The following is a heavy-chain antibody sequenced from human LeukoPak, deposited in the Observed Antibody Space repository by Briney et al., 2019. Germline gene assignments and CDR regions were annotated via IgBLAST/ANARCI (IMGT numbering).Heavy chain of an antibody. CDR1: GFTFSSYA. CDR2: ISGSGGST. D-gene: IGHD6-13*01. V-gene: IGHV3-23*01. Sequence: GGSLRLSSAASGFTFSSYAMSWVRQAPGKGLEWVSAISGSGGSTYYADSVKGRFTISRDNSRNTLYLQMNSLRAEDTAVYYCARHITPIAAAGGGFDPWGQGTLVTVSS. J-gene: IGHJ5*02. CDR3: ARHITPIAAAGGGFDP.